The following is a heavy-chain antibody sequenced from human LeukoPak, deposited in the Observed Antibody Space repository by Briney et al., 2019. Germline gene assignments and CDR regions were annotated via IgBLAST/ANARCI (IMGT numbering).Heavy chain of an antibody. D-gene: IGHD3-9*01. V-gene: IGHV3-66*01. CDR3: ARVTGYYKPDAFDI. CDR2: IYSGGST. J-gene: IGHJ3*02. CDR1: GFMFSTYE. Sequence: GGSLRLSCAASGFMFSTYEMNWVRQAPGKGLEWVSVIYSGGSTYYADSVKGRFTISRDNSKNTLYLQMNSLRAEDTAVYYCARVTGYYKPDAFDIWGQGTMVTVSS.